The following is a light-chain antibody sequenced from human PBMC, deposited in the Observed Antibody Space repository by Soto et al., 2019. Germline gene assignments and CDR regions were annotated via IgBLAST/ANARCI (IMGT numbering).Light chain of an antibody. Sequence: ELVLTQSPGTLSLSPGDRATLSCRASLSLPSRSLAWYQQRPGQAPRVLISAASTRAADIPDRFSGSGSGTDFTLTISRLEPEDFAIYYCQQYAGSPRTFGQGTKVDIK. V-gene: IGKV3-20*01. J-gene: IGKJ1*01. CDR1: LSLPSRS. CDR3: QQYAGSPRT. CDR2: AAS.